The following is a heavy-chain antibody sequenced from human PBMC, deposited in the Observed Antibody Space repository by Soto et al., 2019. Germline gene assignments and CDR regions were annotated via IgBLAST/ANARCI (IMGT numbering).Heavy chain of an antibody. D-gene: IGHD3-10*01. CDR1: GVPITTFY. J-gene: IGHJ6*02. Sequence: QVQLQESGPALVRPSDSLSLMCSVSGVPITTFYWSWIRQAPGKGLEYIGYIYYGGSTHYNPALQRRVTISVDTANNEFSLKLRSVTAADTAAYYCARGQLLHYQYGLDVWGQGTTVIV. CDR2: IYYGGST. V-gene: IGHV4-59*07. CDR3: ARGQLLHYQYGLDV.